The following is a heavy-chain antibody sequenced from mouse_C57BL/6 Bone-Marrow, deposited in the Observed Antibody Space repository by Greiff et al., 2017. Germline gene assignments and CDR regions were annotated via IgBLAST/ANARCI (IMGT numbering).Heavy chain of an antibody. CDR2: IWSGGST. Sequence: QVQLQQSGPGLVQPSQSLSITCAVSGFSLTSYGVHWVRQSPGKSLEWLAVIWSGGSTDYHADFISRLSISKDNSKSQVFLKMNSLQAYDTAIYYCARNGMDDWGQGTSVTVSS. J-gene: IGHJ4*01. CDR3: ARNGMDD. V-gene: IGHV2-2*01. CDR1: GFSLTSYG.